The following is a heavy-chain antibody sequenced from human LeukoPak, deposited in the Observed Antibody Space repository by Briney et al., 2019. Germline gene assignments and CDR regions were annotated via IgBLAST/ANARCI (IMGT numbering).Heavy chain of an antibody. CDR2: MNPNSGNT. CDR3: ARGEYSLRYFDWLLRYYHYYYMDV. V-gene: IGHV1-8*01. D-gene: IGHD3-9*01. Sequence: ASVKVSCKASGYTSTSYDINWVRQATGQGLEWMGWMNPNSGNTGYAQKFQGRVTMNRNTSISTAYMELSSLRSEDTAVYYCARGEYSLRYFDWLLRYYHYYYMDVWGKGTTVTVSS. J-gene: IGHJ6*03. CDR1: GYTSTSYD.